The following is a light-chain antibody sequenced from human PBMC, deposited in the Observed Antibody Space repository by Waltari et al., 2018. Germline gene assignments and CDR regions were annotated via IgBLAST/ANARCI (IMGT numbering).Light chain of an antibody. CDR2: KAS. CDR3: QQYNSPPRT. J-gene: IGKJ4*01. Sequence: DIQMTQSPSTLSASVGDRVTLTCRASQSISIWLAWYQHKPGKAPKLLIYKASIIESGVPSRFSGSGSGTEFTLTISSLQPDDSATYYCQQYNSPPRTFGGGTKVEIK. CDR1: QSISIW. V-gene: IGKV1-5*03.